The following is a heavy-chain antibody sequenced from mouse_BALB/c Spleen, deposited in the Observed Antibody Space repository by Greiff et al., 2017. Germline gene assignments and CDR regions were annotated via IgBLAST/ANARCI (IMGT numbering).Heavy chain of an antibody. D-gene: IGHD1-1*01. Sequence: VQLQESGAELVRPGVSVKISCKGSGYTFTDYAMHWVKQSHAKSLEWIGVISTYYGDASYNQKFKGKATMTVDKSSSTAYMELARLTSEDSAIYYCARRGGSSYYFDYWGQGTTLTVSS. V-gene: IGHV1S137*01. CDR1: GYTFTDYA. CDR2: ISTYYGDA. J-gene: IGHJ2*01. CDR3: ARRGGSSYYFDY.